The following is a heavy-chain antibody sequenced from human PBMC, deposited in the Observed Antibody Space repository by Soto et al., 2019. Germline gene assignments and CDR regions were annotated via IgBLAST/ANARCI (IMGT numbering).Heavy chain of an antibody. V-gene: IGHV4-39*01. D-gene: IGHD3-10*01. J-gene: IGHJ4*02. CDR3: GSLEGLAKSTDYIDY. Sequence: PSETLSLTCTVSGGSVSSSSYYWGWVRQPPGKGMEWIGSVYYSGSTYYNPSLESRVTISIDKTKNQFSLKLMSLSAADTAVYYCGSLEGLAKSTDYIDYWGQGALDTVSS. CDR2: VYYSGST. CDR1: GGSVSSSSYY.